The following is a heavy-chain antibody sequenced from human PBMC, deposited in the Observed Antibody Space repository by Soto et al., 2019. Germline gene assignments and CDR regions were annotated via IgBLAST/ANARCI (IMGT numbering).Heavy chain of an antibody. D-gene: IGHD3-22*01. CDR2: IGGRATSA. V-gene: IGHV3-23*01. CDR3: AKSSYSDSSGDYYDF. Sequence: EVQLLESGGGLVQPGGSLRLSCAASGFMFSNYAMSWVRQAPGKGLEWVSGIGGRATSAYYADSVKGRFAISRDNSYNTLFLQLNSLRAEDTAVYYCAKSSYSDSSGDYYDFWGQGTLVTVSS. J-gene: IGHJ4*02. CDR1: GFMFSNYA.